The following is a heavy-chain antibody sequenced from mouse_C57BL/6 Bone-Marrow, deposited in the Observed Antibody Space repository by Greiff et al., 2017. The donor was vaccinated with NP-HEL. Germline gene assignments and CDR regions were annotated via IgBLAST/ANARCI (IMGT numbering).Heavy chain of an antibody. CDR2: IYIGNGYT. CDR3: AGVYYYGSSPHWYFDV. CDR1: GYTFTSYG. Sequence: VQLKESGAELVRPGSSVKMSCKTSGYTFTSYGINWVKQRPGQGLEWIGYIYIGNGYTEYNEKFKGKATLTSDTSSSTAYMQLSSLTSEDSAIYFCAGVYYYGSSPHWYFDVWGTGTTVTVSS. D-gene: IGHD1-1*01. J-gene: IGHJ1*03. V-gene: IGHV1-58*01.